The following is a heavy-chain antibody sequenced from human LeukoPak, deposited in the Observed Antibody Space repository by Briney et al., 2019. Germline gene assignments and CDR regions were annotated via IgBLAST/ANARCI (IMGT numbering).Heavy chain of an antibody. CDR2: MSYDGSNK. J-gene: IGHJ4*02. CDR1: GFTFSSYA. V-gene: IGHV3-30-3*01. D-gene: IGHD5-18*01. Sequence: GGSLRLSCAASGFTFSSYAMHWVRQAPGKGLEWVAVMSYDGSNKYYADSVKGRFTISRDNSKNTLYLQMNSLRAEDTAVYYCARDPGGDTAMDRGYFDYWGQGTLVTVSS. CDR3: ARDPGGDTAMDRGYFDY.